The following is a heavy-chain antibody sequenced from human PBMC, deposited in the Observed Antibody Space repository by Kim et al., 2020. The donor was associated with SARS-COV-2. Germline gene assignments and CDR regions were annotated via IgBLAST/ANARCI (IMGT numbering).Heavy chain of an antibody. V-gene: IGHV1-69*06. J-gene: IGHJ3*02. CDR3: ARDHADYMTTVTSDAFDI. CDR1: GGTFSSYA. Sequence: SVKVSCKASGGTFSSYAISWVRQAPGQGLEWMGGIIPIFGTANYAQKFQGRVTITADKSTSTAYMELSSLRSEDTAVYYCARDHADYMTTVTSDAFDIWGQGTMVTVSS. D-gene: IGHD4-17*01. CDR2: IIPIFGTA.